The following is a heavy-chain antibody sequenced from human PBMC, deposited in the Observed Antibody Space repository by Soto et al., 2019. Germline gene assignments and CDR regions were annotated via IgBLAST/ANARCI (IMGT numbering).Heavy chain of an antibody. CDR1: GGSTSSDNY. Sequence: QVQLQESGPGLVKPSQTLSLTCTVSGGSTSSDNYCSWIRQPPGKGLVWFGHIYYRGNTDSTPSLKSRLAISIDTSKNRFPLTLSSVTAADPAVYFCAREGGESSDGLYYFDSWGQGSLVTVSS. V-gene: IGHV4-30-4*01. J-gene: IGHJ4*02. CDR2: IYYRGNT. CDR3: AREGGESSDGLYYFDS. D-gene: IGHD3-16*01.